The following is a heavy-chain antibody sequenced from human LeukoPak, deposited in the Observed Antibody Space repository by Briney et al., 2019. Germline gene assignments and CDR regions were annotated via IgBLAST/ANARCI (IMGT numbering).Heavy chain of an antibody. J-gene: IGHJ4*02. CDR2: IYYSGST. V-gene: IGHV4-59*08. CDR3: ATSCGNSYGCYFDY. D-gene: IGHD5-18*01. Sequence: SETLSLTCTVSGAAISSYYWSWIRQPPGKGLERIGYIYYSGSTNYNPSLKSRVTISVDTSKSQFSLRLSSVTAADTAIYYCATSCGNSYGCYFDYWGQGTLVTVSS. CDR1: GAAISSYY.